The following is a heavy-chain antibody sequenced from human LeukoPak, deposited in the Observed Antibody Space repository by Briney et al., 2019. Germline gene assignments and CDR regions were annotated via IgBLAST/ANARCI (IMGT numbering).Heavy chain of an antibody. Sequence: GGSLRLSCAASGFTFSTYSMNWVRQAPGKGLEWVSYISSSSSGIYYADSVQGRFTTSRDNGKDSLYLQMNSLRAEDTAVYYCTRDANWNPDYWGQGTLVTVSS. CDR1: GFTFSTYS. D-gene: IGHD1-1*01. J-gene: IGHJ4*02. CDR3: TRDANWNPDY. CDR2: ISSSSSGI. V-gene: IGHV3-48*01.